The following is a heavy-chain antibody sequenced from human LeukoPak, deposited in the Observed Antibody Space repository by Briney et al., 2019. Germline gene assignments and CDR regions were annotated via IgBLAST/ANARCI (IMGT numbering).Heavy chain of an antibody. CDR3: ARGVGNYYDSTYYFDY. D-gene: IGHD3-22*01. Sequence: ASVKVSCKASGYTFTSYDINWVRQATGQGLEWMGWMNPNSGNTGYAQKFQGRVTMTRNTSISTAYMELSSLRSEDTAVYYCARGVGNYYDSTYYFDYWGQGTLVTVSS. V-gene: IGHV1-8*01. CDR1: GYTFTSYD. J-gene: IGHJ4*02. CDR2: MNPNSGNT.